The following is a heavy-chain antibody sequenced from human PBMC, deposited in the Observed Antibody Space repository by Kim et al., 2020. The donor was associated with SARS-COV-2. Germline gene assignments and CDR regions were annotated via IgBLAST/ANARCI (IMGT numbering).Heavy chain of an antibody. Sequence: SETLSLTCTVSGGSISSSNYYWGWIRQPPGKGLEWIGNIYFSGSTYYNPSLKSRVTISVDTSKNQFSLKLSSVTASDTAFYYCAILLSRAGYSFDYWGQGTLVTVSS. CDR1: GGSISSSNYY. CDR2: IYFSGST. D-gene: IGHD6-13*01. J-gene: IGHJ4*02. CDR3: AILLSRAGYSFDY. V-gene: IGHV4-39*01.